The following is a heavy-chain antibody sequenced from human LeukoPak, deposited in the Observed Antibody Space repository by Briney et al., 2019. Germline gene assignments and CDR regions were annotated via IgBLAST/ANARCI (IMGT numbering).Heavy chain of an antibody. CDR3: ARINGGI. CDR2: ISFSGST. J-gene: IGHJ4*02. D-gene: IGHD3-3*02. Sequence: PSETLSLTCTVSGGSISSYYWGWIRQSPGKGLEWIGSISFSGSTFYNPSLKSRATVSRDTSKNQFSLRLNSVTAADTAVYYCARINGGIWGQGILVTVSS. V-gene: IGHV4-39*07. CDR1: GGSISSYY.